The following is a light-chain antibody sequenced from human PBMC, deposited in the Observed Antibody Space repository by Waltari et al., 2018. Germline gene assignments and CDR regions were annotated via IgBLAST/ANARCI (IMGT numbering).Light chain of an antibody. Sequence: DIQMTQSPSSLSASVGDRVTITCRAGQTISIYLNWYQQKPGNAPKLLIYAASSLQSGVPSRFSGSGSGTDFTLTISSLQPEDFATYYCQQSYSSPYAFGQGTKLEIK. V-gene: IGKV1-39*01. CDR1: QTISIY. CDR2: AAS. CDR3: QQSYSSPYA. J-gene: IGKJ2*01.